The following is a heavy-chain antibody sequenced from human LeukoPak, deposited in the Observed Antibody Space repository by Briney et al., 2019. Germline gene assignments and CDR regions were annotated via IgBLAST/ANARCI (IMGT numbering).Heavy chain of an antibody. CDR2: INPNSGDN. D-gene: IGHD2-21*01. J-gene: IGHJ4*02. CDR3: ARGGGIQSCGGKTCFRGFVY. V-gene: IGHV1-2*02. CDR1: GYGFSDYY. Sequence: ASVKVSCKASGYGFSDYYMHWVRQAPGQGLEYMGWINPNSGDNSCAQKFPGRVTMTRDTSISTLYMELTSLRSDDTAVYFCARGGGIQSCGGKTCFRGFVYWGQGTLVTVSS.